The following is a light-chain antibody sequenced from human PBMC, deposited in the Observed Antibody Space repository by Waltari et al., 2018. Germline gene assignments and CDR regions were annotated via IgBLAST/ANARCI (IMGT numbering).Light chain of an antibody. CDR1: QSLLDTNGDNY. CDR2: LGS. CDR3: MQTLQTPRA. Sequence: DVVMTQSPLSLPVTPGEPASISCRSSQSLLDTNGDNYLDWYRQKPGQSPQLLIYLGSNRASGVPDRFSGSGSGTDFTLKVSRVEAEDVGIYYCMQTLQTPRAFGPGTKVDIK. V-gene: IGKV2-28*01. J-gene: IGKJ3*01.